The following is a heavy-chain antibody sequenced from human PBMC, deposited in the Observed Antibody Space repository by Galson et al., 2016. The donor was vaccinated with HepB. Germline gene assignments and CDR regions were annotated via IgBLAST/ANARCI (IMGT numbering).Heavy chain of an antibody. Sequence: SLRLSCAASGFTFSNYAMSWVRQAPGKGLEWVSATSGSGGSTYYADSVKGRFTISRDNSKNTLYLQMNSLRVEDTAMYYCARESARTFYYDSSGYRWAFDIWGQGTMVTVSS. CDR2: TSGSGGST. CDR3: ARESARTFYYDSSGYRWAFDI. D-gene: IGHD3-22*01. V-gene: IGHV3-23*01. CDR1: GFTFSNYA. J-gene: IGHJ3*02.